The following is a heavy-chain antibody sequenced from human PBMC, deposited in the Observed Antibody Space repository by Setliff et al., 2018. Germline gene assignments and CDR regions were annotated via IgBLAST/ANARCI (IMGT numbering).Heavy chain of an antibody. CDR3: ARLIGSCRSSSCSGALDL. CDR2: VYPGDSDT. V-gene: IGHV5-51*01. J-gene: IGHJ3*01. Sequence: PGESLTISCQGFGCSFSRSWIVWVRQMPGRGLEWLGIVYPGDSDTRYNPSFQGQVTISVDKSIDAAYLQSSSLKASDSAIYYCARLIGSCRSSSCSGALDLWGQGTMVTVS. D-gene: IGHD2-2*03. CDR1: GCSFSRSW.